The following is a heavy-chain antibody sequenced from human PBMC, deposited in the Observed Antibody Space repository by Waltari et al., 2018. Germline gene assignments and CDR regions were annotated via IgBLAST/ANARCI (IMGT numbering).Heavy chain of an antibody. CDR2: IYYSGST. V-gene: IGHV4-61*01. CDR1: GGSVSSDSYY. Sequence: QVQLQESGPGLVKPSETLSLTCIVSGGSVSSDSYYWSWVRQRPGRGLGWIGYIYYSGSTNYNPSLKSRVTVSVDTSRNQFSLKLSSVTAADTAVYYCAREVASIYYYDSGGYYYFDYWGQGTLVTVSS. D-gene: IGHD3-22*01. J-gene: IGHJ4*02. CDR3: AREVASIYYYDSGGYYYFDY.